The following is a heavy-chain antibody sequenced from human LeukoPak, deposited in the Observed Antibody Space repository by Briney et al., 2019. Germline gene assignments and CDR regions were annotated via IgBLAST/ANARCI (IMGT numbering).Heavy chain of an antibody. J-gene: IGHJ4*02. V-gene: IGHV1-3*01. CDR1: GYRFTTNMYT. D-gene: IGHD6-19*01. Sequence: GASVKVSCKASGYRFTTNMYTIHWLRQAPGHRLEWVGWINAGNGNTKYSQKVQGRVTITGDTSARTVYMEVSSLVSEDTAVYYCARDSDSSGWSWVYWGQGTLVTVSS. CDR2: INAGNGNT. CDR3: ARDSDSSGWSWVY.